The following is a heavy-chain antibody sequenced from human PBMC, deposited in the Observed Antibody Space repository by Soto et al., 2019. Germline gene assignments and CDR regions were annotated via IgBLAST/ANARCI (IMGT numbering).Heavy chain of an antibody. CDR1: GGSVSSGSYY. CDR3: AREAVAANYFDY. D-gene: IGHD6-19*01. Sequence: SETLSLTCTVSGGSVSSGSYYWSWIRQPPGKGLEWIGYIYYSGSTNYNPSLKSRVTISVDTSKNQFSLKLSSVTAADTAVYYCAREAVAANYFDYWGQGTLVTVSS. V-gene: IGHV4-61*01. CDR2: IYYSGST. J-gene: IGHJ4*02.